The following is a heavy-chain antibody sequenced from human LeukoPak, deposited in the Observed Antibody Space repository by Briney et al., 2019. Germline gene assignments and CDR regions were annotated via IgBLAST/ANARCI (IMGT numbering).Heavy chain of an antibody. J-gene: IGHJ4*02. D-gene: IGHD6-19*01. CDR3: ASPSSSGWYYFDC. V-gene: IGHV1-8*01. CDR2: MNPNSGNT. CDR1: GYTFTSYD. Sequence: GASVKVSCKASGYTFTSYDINWVRQATGQGLEWMGWMNPNSGNTGYAQKFQGRVTMTRNTSISTAYMELSSLRSEDTAMYYCASPSSSGWYYFDCWGQGTLVTVSS.